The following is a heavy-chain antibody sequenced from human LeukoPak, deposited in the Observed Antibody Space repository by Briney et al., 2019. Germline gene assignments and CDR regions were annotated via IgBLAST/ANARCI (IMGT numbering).Heavy chain of an antibody. CDR3: ARDEGTHYYDSSGYYYNY. J-gene: IGHJ4*02. D-gene: IGHD3-22*01. CDR2: INPNSGGT. V-gene: IGHV1-2*02. Sequence: ASXXVSCKASGYTFTGYYMHWVRQAPGQGLEWMGWINPNSGGTNYAQKFQGRVTMTRHTSISTAYMELSRLRSDDTAVYYCARDEGTHYYDSSGYYYNYWRQGTLVTVSS. CDR1: GYTFTGYY.